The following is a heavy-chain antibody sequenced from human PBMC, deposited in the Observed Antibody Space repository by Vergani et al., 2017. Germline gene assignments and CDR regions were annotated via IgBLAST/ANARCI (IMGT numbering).Heavy chain of an antibody. Sequence: QVQLVQSGAEVKKPGSSVKVSCKASGGTFSSYAISWVRQAPGQGLEWMGGIIPIFGTANYAQKFQGRVTITADESTSTAYMELSRLRSEDTAVYYCARRGNDFWSGYSGDAFDIWGQGTMVTVSS. D-gene: IGHD3-3*01. V-gene: IGHV1-69*01. CDR2: IIPIFGTA. CDR3: ARRGNDFWSGYSGDAFDI. CDR1: GGTFSSYA. J-gene: IGHJ3*02.